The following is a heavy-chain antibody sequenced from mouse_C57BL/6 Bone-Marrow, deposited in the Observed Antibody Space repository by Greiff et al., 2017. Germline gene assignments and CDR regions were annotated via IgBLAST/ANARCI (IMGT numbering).Heavy chain of an antibody. J-gene: IGHJ4*01. V-gene: IGHV1-26*01. CDR2: INPNNGGT. CDR1: GYTFTDSY. CDR3: AREDYDRGNAMDY. D-gene: IGHD2-4*01. Sequence: VQLQQSGPELVKPGASVKISCKASGYTFTDSYMNWVKQSHGKSLEWIGDINPNNGGTSYNQKFKGKATLTVDKSSSTAYMELRSLTSEDSAVYYCAREDYDRGNAMDYWGQGTSVTVSS.